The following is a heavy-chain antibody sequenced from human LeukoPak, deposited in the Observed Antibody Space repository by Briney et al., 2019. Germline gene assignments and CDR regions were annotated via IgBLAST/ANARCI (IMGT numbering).Heavy chain of an antibody. CDR1: GFTFSSYA. V-gene: IGHV3-30-3*01. CDR3: ARDTDCSSTSCLDY. D-gene: IGHD2-2*01. J-gene: IGHJ4*02. CDR2: ISYDGSNK. Sequence: PGGSLRLSCAASGFTFSSYAMHWVRQAPGKGLEWVAVISYDGSNKYYADSVKGRFTISRDNSKNTLYLQMNSLRAEDTAVYYRARDTDCSSTSCLDYWGQGTLVTVSS.